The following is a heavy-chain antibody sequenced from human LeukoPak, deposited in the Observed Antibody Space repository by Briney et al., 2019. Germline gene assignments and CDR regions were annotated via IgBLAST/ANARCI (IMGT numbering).Heavy chain of an antibody. V-gene: IGHV4-61*02. Sequence: PSETLSLTCTVSGGSISSSSYYWSWIRQPAGKGLEWIGRIYTSGSTNYNPSLKSRVTISVDTSKNQFSLKLSSVTAADTAVYYCARDAYWGQGTLVTVSS. CDR2: IYTSGST. CDR1: GGSISSSSYY. J-gene: IGHJ4*02. CDR3: ARDAY.